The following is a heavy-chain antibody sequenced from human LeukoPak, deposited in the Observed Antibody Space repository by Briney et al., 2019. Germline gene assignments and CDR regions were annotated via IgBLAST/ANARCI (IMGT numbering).Heavy chain of an antibody. CDR1: GGSISSSTYY. Sequence: SETLSLTCTVSGGSISSSTYYWGWIRQPPGKGLEWIGCIYYRGSTYYNPSLKSRVTISVDTSNKQFSLKLSSVTAADTAVYFCSRQSSTTLLYYFDYWGQGTLVTVSS. J-gene: IGHJ4*02. CDR3: SRQSSTTLLYYFDY. CDR2: IYYRGST. D-gene: IGHD3-10*01. V-gene: IGHV4-39*01.